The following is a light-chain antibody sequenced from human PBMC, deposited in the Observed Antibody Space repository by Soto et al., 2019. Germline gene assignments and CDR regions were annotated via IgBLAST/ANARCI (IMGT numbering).Light chain of an antibody. J-gene: IGLJ1*01. CDR2: EVS. CDR1: SSDVGSYNL. CDR3: CSYAGSSTYV. Sequence: QSALTQPASVSGSPGQSITISCTGTSSDVGSYNLVSWYQQHPGKAPKLMIYEVSKRPSGVSNRLSGSKSGNTASLTISGLQAEDEADYYCCSYAGSSTYVFGTGTTVTVL. V-gene: IGLV2-23*02.